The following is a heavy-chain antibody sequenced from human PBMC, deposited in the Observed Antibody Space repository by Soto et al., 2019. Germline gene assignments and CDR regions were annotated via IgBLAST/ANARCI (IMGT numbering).Heavy chain of an antibody. CDR3: AKDRSVDYYGPYYFDY. D-gene: IGHD3-10*01. J-gene: IGHJ4*02. V-gene: IGHV3-30*18. CDR2: ISYDSTKT. Sequence: HPGGSLRLSCAASGFTFNSYGMHWVRQGPGNGLEWVAFISYDSTKTYYADSVKGRFTISRDNSKNTLYLQMNSLRAEDTAVYYCAKDRSVDYYGPYYFDYWGQGTLVTVSS. CDR1: GFTFNSYG.